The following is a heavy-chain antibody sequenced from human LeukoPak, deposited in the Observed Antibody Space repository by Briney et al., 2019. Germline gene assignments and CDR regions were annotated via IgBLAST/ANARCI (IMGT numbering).Heavy chain of an antibody. V-gene: IGHV1-46*01. CDR3: ARDPERVATILPYFDY. D-gene: IGHD5-12*01. CDR2: INPSGGST. Sequence: ASVKVSCKASGYTFTSYYMHWVRQAPGQGLEWMGIINPSGGSTSYAQKFQGRVTMTRDMSTSTVHMELSSLRSEDTAVYYCARDPERVATILPYFDYWGQGTLVTVSS. J-gene: IGHJ4*02. CDR1: GYTFTSYY.